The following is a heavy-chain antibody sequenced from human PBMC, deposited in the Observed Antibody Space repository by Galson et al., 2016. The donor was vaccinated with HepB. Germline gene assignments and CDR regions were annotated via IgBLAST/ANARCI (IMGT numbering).Heavy chain of an antibody. V-gene: IGHV1-8*01. CDR2: MKPNTGNT. J-gene: IGHJ5*02. D-gene: IGHD3-3*01. Sequence: SGYTFTSYDITWLRQAAGQGLEWMGWMKPNTGNTGYGKKFQGRVTMTRDTSTDTAYMELSRLSSDDTAVYYCARAVFDSSFGVLIRVSPQKNWFDPWGQGTLVTVSS. CDR1: GYTFTSYD. CDR3: ARAVFDSSFGVLIRVSPQKNWFDP.